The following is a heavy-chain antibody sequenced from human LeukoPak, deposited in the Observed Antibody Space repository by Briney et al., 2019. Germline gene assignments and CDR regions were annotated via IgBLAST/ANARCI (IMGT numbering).Heavy chain of an antibody. V-gene: IGHV1-3*01. CDR3: ARPSGYSYGLDFDY. D-gene: IGHD5-18*01. CDR1: GYTFTGYY. CDR2: INAGNGNT. J-gene: IGHJ4*02. Sequence: GASVKVSCKASGYTFTGYYMHWVRQAPGQGPEWMGWINAGNGNTKYSQKFQGRVTITRDTSASTAYMELSSLRSEDTAVYYCARPSGYSYGLDFDYWGQGTLVTVSS.